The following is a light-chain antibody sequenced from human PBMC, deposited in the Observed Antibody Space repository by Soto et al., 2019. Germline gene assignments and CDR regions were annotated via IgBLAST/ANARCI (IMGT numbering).Light chain of an antibody. J-gene: IGKJ4*02. CDR1: QSISAG. CDR3: QQYNSSPLT. Sequence: DIQMTQSPSPLSASVGDRVTITCRANQSISAGLAWYQQKPGKAPKLLIYEASTFASGVPSRFSGGGSGTDITLISSSQQHDDVASYYCQQYNSSPLTFGGGTKVEIK. V-gene: IGKV1-5*01. CDR2: EAS.